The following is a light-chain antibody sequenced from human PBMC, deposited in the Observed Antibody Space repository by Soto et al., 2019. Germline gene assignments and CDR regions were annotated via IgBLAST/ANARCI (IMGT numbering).Light chain of an antibody. CDR2: GAS. CDR3: QQYGSSLRS. J-gene: IGKJ4*01. Sequence: EIVLTQSPGSLSVSPGERATLSCRASQSVSSSSLAWYQQKPGQAPRLLIYGASSRATGIPDRFSGSGSGTDFTLTISSLEPEDFAVYYCQQYGSSLRSFGGGTKVDIK. CDR1: QSVSSSS. V-gene: IGKV3-20*01.